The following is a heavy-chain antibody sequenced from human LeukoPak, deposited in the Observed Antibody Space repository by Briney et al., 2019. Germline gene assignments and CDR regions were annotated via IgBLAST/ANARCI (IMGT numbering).Heavy chain of an antibody. Sequence: GRSLRLSCAASGFTFNSFTMHWVRQAPGKGLEWVALISLDGSYKFYADSVEGRFTISRDNSKSTLYLQMSSLRPEDTAVYYCARDSGSLSFHHWGQGTLVTVSS. CDR3: ARDSGSLSFHH. CDR1: GFTFNSFT. V-gene: IGHV3-30-3*01. D-gene: IGHD1-26*01. J-gene: IGHJ1*01. CDR2: ISLDGSYK.